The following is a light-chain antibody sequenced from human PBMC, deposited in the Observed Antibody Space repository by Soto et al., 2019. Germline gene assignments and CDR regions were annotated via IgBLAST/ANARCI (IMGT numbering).Light chain of an antibody. J-gene: IGLJ1*01. Sequence: QAVVTQPPSVSAAPGQKVTISCSGSRSNIGNNYVSWYQQLPGTAPKLLIYDNNKRPSGIPDRFSDSKSGTSATLAITGLQTGDEADYYCGTWDSSLSASVFGTGTKLTVL. CDR2: DNN. CDR3: GTWDSSLSASV. V-gene: IGLV1-51*01. CDR1: RSNIGNNY.